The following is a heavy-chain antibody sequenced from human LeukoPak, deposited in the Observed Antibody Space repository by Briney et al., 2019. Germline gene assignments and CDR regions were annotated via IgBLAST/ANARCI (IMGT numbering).Heavy chain of an antibody. CDR2: GIPILGIA. CDR1: VDTVTSYA. V-gene: IGHV1-69*04. Sequence: SEKVSCKGSVDTVTSYAISWGRHRPAQGLEWKGRGIPILGIANYAQKYQGRVTITAGKSTSTDYIELSSLRSEDTAVYYCAREPAPLWRSVYYYYGMDVWGQGTTVTVSS. CDR3: AREPAPLWRSVYYYYGMDV. J-gene: IGHJ6*01.